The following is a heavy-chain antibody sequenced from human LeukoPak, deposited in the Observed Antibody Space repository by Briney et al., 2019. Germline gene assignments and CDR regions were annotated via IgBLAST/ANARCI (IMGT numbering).Heavy chain of an antibody. CDR1: GSSFTSYW. V-gene: IGHV5-51*01. CDR3: ARHVYGSSWPFDY. CDR2: IYPGDSDT. D-gene: IGHD6-13*01. J-gene: IGHJ4*02. Sequence: GESLQISCKGSGSSFTSYWIGWVRQLPGKGLEWMGIIYPGDSDTRYSPSFQGQVTISADKSISTAYLQWSSLKSSDTAMYYCARHVYGSSWPFDYWGQGTLLTVSS.